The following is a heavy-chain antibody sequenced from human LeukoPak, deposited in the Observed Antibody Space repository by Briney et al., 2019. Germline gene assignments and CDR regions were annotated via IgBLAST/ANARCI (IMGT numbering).Heavy chain of an antibody. V-gene: IGHV3-30*18. CDR1: GFTFSSYG. CDR3: AQDTDGYCSSTSCIPGAFDI. Sequence: GRSLRLSCEASGFTFSSYGMHWVRQAPGKGLEWVAVIWCGGSNKYYADSVKGRFTISRDNSKNTLYLQMNSLRAEDTAVYYCAQDTDGYCSSTSCIPGAFDIWGQGTMVTVSS. J-gene: IGHJ3*02. CDR2: IWCGGSNK. D-gene: IGHD2-2*01.